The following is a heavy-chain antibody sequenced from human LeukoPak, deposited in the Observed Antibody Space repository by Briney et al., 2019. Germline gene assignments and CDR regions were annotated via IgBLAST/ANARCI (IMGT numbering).Heavy chain of an antibody. D-gene: IGHD3-22*01. V-gene: IGHV3-23*01. CDR1: GFTFSSYA. CDR3: AKGVVVASPYYFAY. Sequence: GGPLRLSCAASGFTFSSYAMSWVRQATGKGLEWVSPISGSGSSTDYADSVKGRFTISRDNSKNTLYLQLNSLRAEDTAVYYCAKGVVVASPYYFAYWGQGTLVTVSS. J-gene: IGHJ4*02. CDR2: ISGSGSST.